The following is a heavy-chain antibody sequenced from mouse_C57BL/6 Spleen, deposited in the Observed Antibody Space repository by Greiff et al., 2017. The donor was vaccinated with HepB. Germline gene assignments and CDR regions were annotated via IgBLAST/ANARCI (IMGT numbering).Heavy chain of an antibody. CDR1: GYTFTSYW. Sequence: QVHVKQPGAELVRPGSSVKLSCKASGYTFTSYWMDWVKQRPGQGLEWIGNIYPSDSETHYNQKFKDKATLTVDKSSSTAYMQLSSLTSEDSAVYYCARGLRDDVWGTGTTVTVSS. V-gene: IGHV1-61*01. CDR2: IYPSDSET. J-gene: IGHJ1*03. CDR3: ARGLRDDV. D-gene: IGHD1-1*01.